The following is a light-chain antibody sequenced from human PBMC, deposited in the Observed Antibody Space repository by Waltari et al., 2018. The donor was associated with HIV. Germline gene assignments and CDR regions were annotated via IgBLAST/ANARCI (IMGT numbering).Light chain of an antibody. CDR2: EVS. J-gene: IGLJ1*01. Sequence: QSALTQPASVSGSPGQSITISCTGTSSDVGCYNCVSWYQQHPGKAPKLMIYEVSNRPSGVSNRFSGSKSGNTASLTISGLQAEDEADYYCSSYTTTSTLVVFGTGTKVTVL. CDR3: SSYTTTSTLVV. CDR1: SSDVGCYNC. V-gene: IGLV2-14*01.